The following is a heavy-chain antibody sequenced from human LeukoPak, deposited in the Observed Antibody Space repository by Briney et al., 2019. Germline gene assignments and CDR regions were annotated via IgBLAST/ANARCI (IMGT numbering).Heavy chain of an antibody. CDR3: ARVAHRRSSSWDLDY. Sequence: GGSLRLSCAASGFTFSSYSMNWVRQAPGKGLEWVSSISSSSSYIYYADSVKGRFTISRDNAKNSLYLQMNSLRAEDTAVYYCARVAHRRSSSWDLDYWGQGTLVTVSS. CDR2: ISSSSSYI. J-gene: IGHJ4*02. CDR1: GFTFSSYS. V-gene: IGHV3-21*01. D-gene: IGHD6-13*01.